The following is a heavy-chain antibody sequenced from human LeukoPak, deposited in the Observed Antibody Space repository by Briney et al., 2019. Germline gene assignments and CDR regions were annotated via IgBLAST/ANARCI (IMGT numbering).Heavy chain of an antibody. V-gene: IGHV1-8*01. D-gene: IGHD2-2*02. CDR3: ARPGYCSSTSCYSPFDY. J-gene: IGHJ4*02. CDR1: GYTFTSYD. CDR2: MNPNSGNT. Sequence: GASVKVSCKASGYTFTSYDINWVRQATGQGLEWMGWMNPNSGNTGYAQKFQGRVTMTRNTSISTAYMELSGLRSEDTAVYYCARPGYCSSTSCYSPFDYWGQGTLVTVSS.